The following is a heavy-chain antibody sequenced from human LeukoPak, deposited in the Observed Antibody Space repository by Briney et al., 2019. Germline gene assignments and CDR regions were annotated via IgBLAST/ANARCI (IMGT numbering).Heavy chain of an antibody. V-gene: IGHV3-53*04. J-gene: IGHJ4*02. CDR3: ARVRHDSSGYYFDY. CDR2: IYSDGTT. CDR1: RFAVSSNF. Sequence: GGSLRLSCAASRFAVSSNFMSWVRQAPGKGLEWVSTIYSDGTTYYADSVKGRFTISRHNSKNTLYLQMNSLRAEDTAVYYCARVRHDSSGYYFDYWGQGTLVTVSS. D-gene: IGHD3-22*01.